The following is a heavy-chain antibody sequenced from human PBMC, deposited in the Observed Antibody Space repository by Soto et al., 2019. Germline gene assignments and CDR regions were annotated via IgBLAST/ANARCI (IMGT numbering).Heavy chain of an antibody. V-gene: IGHV4-31*03. CDR2: XXPXGXS. J-gene: IGHJ4*02. CDR1: GGSSTDGICC. CDR3: ARTCGGRGYFDS. D-gene: IGHD2-21*01. Sequence: SETLPLTYSVSGGSSTDGICCWSWIRQNAGEGLXWXGXXXPXGXSXFXXXXKSRSQLFVDTSKNQFSLSLDSVTAADTALYRCARTCGGRGYFDSWGLGILVTVSS.